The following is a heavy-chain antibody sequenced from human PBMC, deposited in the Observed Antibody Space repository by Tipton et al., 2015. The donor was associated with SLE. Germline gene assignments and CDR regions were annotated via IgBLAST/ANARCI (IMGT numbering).Heavy chain of an antibody. J-gene: IGHJ5*02. CDR3: ARRTDYYDSSGYSP. Sequence: LRLSCTVSGGSISSSSYYWGRIRQPPGKGLEWIGSFYYSGSTYYNPSLTSRATISVDTPKNQFSLKLSSVTAADTAVYYCARRTDYYDSSGYSPWGQGTLVTVSS. D-gene: IGHD3-22*01. CDR2: FYYSGST. CDR1: GGSISSSSYY. V-gene: IGHV4-39*01.